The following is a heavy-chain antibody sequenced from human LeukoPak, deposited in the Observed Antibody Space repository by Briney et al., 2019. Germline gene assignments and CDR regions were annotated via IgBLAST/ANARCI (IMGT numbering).Heavy chain of an antibody. CDR1: GFTFNTDS. D-gene: IGHD3-22*01. V-gene: IGHV3-30*03. CDR2: ISRGAGIM. J-gene: IGHJ4*02. Sequence: PGRSRRLSCVASGFTFNTDSMHWVRQAPGKGLEWEAVISRGAGIMYYADSVKGRFTISRDNSQNTLYLHMNSLRTEDTAVYYCARDRGWRTSGYYLYHFDYWGQGTLVTFAS. CDR3: ARDRGWRTSGYYLYHFDY.